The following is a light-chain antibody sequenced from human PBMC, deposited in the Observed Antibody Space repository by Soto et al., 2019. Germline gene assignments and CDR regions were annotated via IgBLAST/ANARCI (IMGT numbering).Light chain of an antibody. J-gene: IGKJ5*01. CDR1: QSISSW. CDR3: QQYSTYST. Sequence: DIQLTQSPSTLSASVGDRVTITCRASQSISSWLAWYQQKPGKAPKLLIYDASSLESGVPSRFSGSGSGTEFTLTISSLQPDDFATYYCQQYSTYSTFGQGTRLEI. V-gene: IGKV1-5*01. CDR2: DAS.